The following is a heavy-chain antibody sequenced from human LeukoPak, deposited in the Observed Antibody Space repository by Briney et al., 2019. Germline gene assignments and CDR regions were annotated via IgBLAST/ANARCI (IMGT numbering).Heavy chain of an antibody. J-gene: IGHJ4*02. CDR3: ARGSPVGASEPLGFDY. CDR1: GYTFTGYY. D-gene: IGHD1-26*01. CDR2: INPNSGDI. Sequence: ASVKVSCKASGYTFTGYYMHWVRQAPGQGLEWMGWINPNSGDIHYAQKFQGRVTMTRDTSISTAYMELSRLRSDDTAVYYCARGSPVGASEPLGFDYWGQGTPVTVSS. V-gene: IGHV1-2*02.